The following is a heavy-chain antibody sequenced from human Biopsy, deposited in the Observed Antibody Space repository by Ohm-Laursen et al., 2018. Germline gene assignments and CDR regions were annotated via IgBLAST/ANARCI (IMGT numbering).Heavy chain of an antibody. D-gene: IGHD1-1*01. CDR2: FAPENGRI. Sequence: ASSVKVSCKVSGYSLTELSMHRVRQAPGQGLEWMGGFAPENGRIVYSQKFQGRVTMTEDTSTSTAYMEVWRLRSDDTAVYYCAADINVWNVNYWGQGTQVIVSS. V-gene: IGHV1-24*01. J-gene: IGHJ4*02. CDR1: GYSLTELS. CDR3: AADINVWNVNY.